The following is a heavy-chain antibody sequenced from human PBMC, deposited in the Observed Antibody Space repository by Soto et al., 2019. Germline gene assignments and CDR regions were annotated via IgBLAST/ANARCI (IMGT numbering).Heavy chain of an antibody. D-gene: IGHD3-3*01. Sequence: PGGSLRLSCAASGFTSDEYGMNWVRLAPGKGLEWVSGISWDGGSIGYADSVKGRFTISRDNAKNSMYLQMNSLRAEDTAVYYCAKDFVLRFLEWLLYPSFDYWGQGTLVTVSS. J-gene: IGHJ4*02. CDR2: ISWDGGSI. CDR3: AKDFVLRFLEWLLYPSFDY. CDR1: GFTSDEYG. V-gene: IGHV3-9*02.